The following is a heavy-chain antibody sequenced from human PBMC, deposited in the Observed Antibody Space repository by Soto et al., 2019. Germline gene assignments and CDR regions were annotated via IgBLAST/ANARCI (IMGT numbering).Heavy chain of an antibody. CDR3: ARDQYYYDGSSSDDFDI. V-gene: IGHV3-23*01. CDR1: GFIFGRYA. Sequence: GGSLRLSCAASGFIFGRYAMSWVGQGPGKGLEWVSAISGSGGSTYYADSVKGRFTISIDNSKNTLYLQMNSLRAEDTAVYYCARDQYYYDGSSSDDFDIWGQGTMVTVSS. CDR2: ISGSGGST. D-gene: IGHD3-22*01. J-gene: IGHJ3*02.